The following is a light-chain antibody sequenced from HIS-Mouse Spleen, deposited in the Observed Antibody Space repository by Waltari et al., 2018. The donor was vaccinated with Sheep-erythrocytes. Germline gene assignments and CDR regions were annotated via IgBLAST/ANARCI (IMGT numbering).Light chain of an antibody. Sequence: QSALTQPRSVSGSPGQSVPISCTGTSSDVGGYTYVSWYQQHPGKAPKLLTQEVRKRASGVPSRFSGAKSGNTASLTISGRQAEDEADYYCCSYAGSYTWVFGGGTKLTVL. CDR3: CSYAGSYTWV. J-gene: IGLJ3*02. V-gene: IGLV2-11*01. CDR2: EVR. CDR1: SSDVGGYTY.